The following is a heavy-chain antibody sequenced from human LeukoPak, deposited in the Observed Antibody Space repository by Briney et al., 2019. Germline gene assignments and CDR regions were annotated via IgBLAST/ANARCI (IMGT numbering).Heavy chain of an antibody. J-gene: IGHJ5*02. CDR2: IDPRDSYT. CDR1: GYSFTSYW. Sequence: PGESLRISCKASGYSFTSYWITWVRQMPGKGLEWMGRIDPRDSYTNYSPSFQGHVTISADKSISTAYLQWSSLKASDTAMYYCARHLISGVGWFDPWGQGTLVTVSS. D-gene: IGHD3/OR15-3a*01. V-gene: IGHV5-10-1*01. CDR3: ARHLISGVGWFDP.